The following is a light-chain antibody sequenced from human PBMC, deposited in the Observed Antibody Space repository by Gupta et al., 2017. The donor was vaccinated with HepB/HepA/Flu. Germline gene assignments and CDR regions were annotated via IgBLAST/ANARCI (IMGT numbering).Light chain of an antibody. CDR2: DSS. CDR3: QQRDSWPPT. J-gene: IGKJ5*01. V-gene: IGKV3-11*01. Sequence: DIVLTQSPATLSLSPGVRATLSCGASQSVGGRLAWYQQKPGQAPRLLIYDSSNRAAGVPARFSGSGFGTDLSLTITYLEPEDFAVYYCQQRDSWPPTFGPGTRLEIK. CDR1: QSVGGR.